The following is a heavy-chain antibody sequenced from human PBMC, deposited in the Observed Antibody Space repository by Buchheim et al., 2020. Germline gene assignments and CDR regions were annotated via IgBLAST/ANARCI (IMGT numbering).Heavy chain of an antibody. Sequence: EVQLVQSGAEVKKPGESLKISCKGSGYSFTTFWIAWVRQMPGKGLEWMGIIYPGDSETKYSPSFQGQVTISADKSITTAYLQWSSLKASDTAMYYCARVSGGVYYFYGMDVWGQGTT. CDR1: GYSFTTFW. CDR3: ARVSGGVYYFYGMDV. CDR2: IYPGDSET. J-gene: IGHJ6*02. V-gene: IGHV5-51*01. D-gene: IGHD3-3*02.